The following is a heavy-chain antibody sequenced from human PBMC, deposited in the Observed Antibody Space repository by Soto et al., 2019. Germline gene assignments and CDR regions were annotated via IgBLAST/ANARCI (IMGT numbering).Heavy chain of an antibody. Sequence: SETLSLTCAVSGGSISSSNWWSWVRQPPGKGLEWIGEIYHSGSTNYNPSLRSRVSMSVDTSKDQFSLKLKSVTAADTALYFCARQRTSVVTQAYFDVWGPGSLVTVSS. CDR2: IYHSGST. D-gene: IGHD2-21*02. CDR3: ARQRTSVVTQAYFDV. V-gene: IGHV4-4*02. J-gene: IGHJ4*02. CDR1: GGSISSSNW.